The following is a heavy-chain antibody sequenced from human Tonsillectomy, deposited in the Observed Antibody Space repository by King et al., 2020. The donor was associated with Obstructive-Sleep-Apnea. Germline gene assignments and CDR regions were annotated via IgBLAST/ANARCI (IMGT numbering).Heavy chain of an antibody. Sequence: VQLVESGGGVVQPGRSLRLSCAASGFIFSTYAMHWVRQAPGKGLEWVAVISYDGSNKYYADSVKGRFTISRDNSKNTLYLQMNSLRAEDTAVYYCARDSFGMDVWGKGTTVTVSS. J-gene: IGHJ6*04. CDR1: GFIFSTYA. V-gene: IGHV3-30*04. CDR3: ARDSFGMDV. CDR2: ISYDGSNK.